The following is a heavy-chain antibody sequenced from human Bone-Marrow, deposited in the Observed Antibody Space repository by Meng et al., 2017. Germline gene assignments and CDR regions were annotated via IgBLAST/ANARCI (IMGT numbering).Heavy chain of an antibody. V-gene: IGHV3-15*01. Sequence: GESLKISCAASGFTFSNAWMSWVRQAPGKGLEWVGRIKSKTDGGTTDYAAPVKGRFTISRDDSKNTLYLQMNSLRAEDTAVYYCVRERLWFAYWGQGTLGTVSS. CDR2: IKSKTDGGTT. CDR1: GFTFSNAW. J-gene: IGHJ4*02. D-gene: IGHD3-10*01. CDR3: VRERLWFAY.